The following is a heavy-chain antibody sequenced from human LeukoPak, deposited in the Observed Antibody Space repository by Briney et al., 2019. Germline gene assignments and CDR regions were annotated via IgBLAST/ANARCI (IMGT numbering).Heavy chain of an antibody. J-gene: IGHJ5*02. Sequence: SSETLSLTCTVSGGSVSSGTYYWSWIRQPPGKGLEWIGYISYSRSTNYNPSLWGRVTISVDTSKNQFSLELSSVTAADTAVYYCARGVGRFGANWFDPWGQGTLVTVSS. D-gene: IGHD3-10*01. CDR3: ARGVGRFGANWFDP. CDR2: ISYSRST. CDR1: GGSVSSGTYY. V-gene: IGHV4-61*01.